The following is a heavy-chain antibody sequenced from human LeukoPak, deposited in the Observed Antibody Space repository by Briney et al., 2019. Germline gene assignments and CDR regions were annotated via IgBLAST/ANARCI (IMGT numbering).Heavy chain of an antibody. CDR1: GGSISSYY. Sequence: PSGTLSLTCTVSGGSISSYYWSWIRQPPGKGLEWIGNIYDRGSTKYNPSLKSRVTISVDTSKNQLSLRLSSVTAADTAVYYCARGRTFDNWGQGTLVTVSS. CDR2: IYDRGST. V-gene: IGHV4-59*01. J-gene: IGHJ4*02. CDR3: ARGRTFDN.